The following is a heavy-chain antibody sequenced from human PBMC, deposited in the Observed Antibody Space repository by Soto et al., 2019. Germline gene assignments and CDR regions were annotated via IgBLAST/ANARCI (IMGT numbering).Heavy chain of an antibody. CDR3: AVTRGGAHPHDI. CDR1: GGPLSSFY. CDR2: NYYTGST. V-gene: IGHV4-59*01. J-gene: IGHJ3*02. D-gene: IGHD2-21*02. Sequence: PSETLSLTCNSSGGPLSSFYYSWIRQAPGKGLEWIGYNYYTGSTNYNPSLKSRVTMSVDTSKNQFSLKLTSVTAADTAVYFCAVTRGGAHPHDIWGQGTMVTVS.